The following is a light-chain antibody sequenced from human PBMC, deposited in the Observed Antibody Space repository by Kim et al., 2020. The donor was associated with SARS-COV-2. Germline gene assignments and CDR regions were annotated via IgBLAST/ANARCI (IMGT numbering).Light chain of an antibody. J-gene: IGKJ5*01. Sequence: GPTACRPSQDIRNYLGWYQQRPGRAPRRLFYGASSLQSGVPSRFSGSGSGTEFTLTISSVQPEDFATYFCLQHSTYPMTFGQGTQVEIK. CDR2: GAS. CDR1: QDIRNY. V-gene: IGKV1-17*01. CDR3: LQHSTYPMT.